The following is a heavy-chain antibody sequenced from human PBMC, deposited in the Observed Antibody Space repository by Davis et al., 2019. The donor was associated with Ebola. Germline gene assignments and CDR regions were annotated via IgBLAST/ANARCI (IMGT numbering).Heavy chain of an antibody. CDR1: GFTLGNAW. CDR3: TTNLVPAATRGVYYYYYYMDV. V-gene: IGHV3-15*01. D-gene: IGHD2-2*01. J-gene: IGHJ6*03. Sequence: GGSLRLSCAASGFTLGNAWMSWVRQAPGKGLEWVGRIKSKTDGGTIDYAAPVKGRFTISRDDSKSTLYLQMNSLKTEDTAVYYCTTNLVPAATRGVYYYYYYMDVWGKGTTVTVSS. CDR2: IKSKTDGGTI.